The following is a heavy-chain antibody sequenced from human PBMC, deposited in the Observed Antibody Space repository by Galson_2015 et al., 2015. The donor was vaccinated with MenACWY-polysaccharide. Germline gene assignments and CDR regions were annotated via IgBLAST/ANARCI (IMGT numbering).Heavy chain of an antibody. J-gene: IGHJ4*02. Sequence: SLRLACAASGFTFSIYWMTWVRQAPGKGLEWVANINEDGSEKQYVDSVKGQFTISRDSAKNSVFLQMNSLRAEDTAVYYCGRPYYRLNTVFDYWGQGTLVTVPS. D-gene: IGHD3-22*01. CDR2: INEDGSEK. CDR3: GRPYYRLNTVFDY. V-gene: IGHV3-7*01. CDR1: GFTFSIYW.